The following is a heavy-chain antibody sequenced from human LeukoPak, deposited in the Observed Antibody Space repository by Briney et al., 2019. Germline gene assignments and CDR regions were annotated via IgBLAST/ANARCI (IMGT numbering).Heavy chain of an antibody. CDR1: GFTCSSYA. J-gene: IGHJ4*02. D-gene: IGHD1-26*01. V-gene: IGHV3-23*01. Sequence: PGGSLRLSGAAAGFTCSSYAMSWVRHAQGKGLGWVSAISGTFGSTYYADSVKGRFTISRENSKNTLYLQMNSLRAEDTAVYYCAKDAIVGATIGWGQGTLVTVSS. CDR3: AKDAIVGATIG. CDR2: ISGTFGST.